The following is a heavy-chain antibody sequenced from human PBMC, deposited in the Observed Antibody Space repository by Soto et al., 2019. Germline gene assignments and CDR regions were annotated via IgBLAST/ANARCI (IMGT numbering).Heavy chain of an antibody. Sequence: GGSLRLSCAASGFTFSSYWMSWVRQAPGKGLEWVANIKQDGSEKYYVDSGKGRFTNAKDNAKNSLYLQMNSLRAADTAVYYCARVGGGPDRAFDYWGQGTLVTVSS. CDR2: IKQDGSEK. CDR1: GFTFSSYW. CDR3: ARVGGGPDRAFDY. V-gene: IGHV3-7*05. J-gene: IGHJ4*02. D-gene: IGHD2-15*01.